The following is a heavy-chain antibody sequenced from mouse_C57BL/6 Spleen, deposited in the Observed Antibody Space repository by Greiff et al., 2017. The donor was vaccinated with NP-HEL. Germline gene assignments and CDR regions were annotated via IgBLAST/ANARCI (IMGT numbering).Heavy chain of an antibody. V-gene: IGHV1-53*01. Sequence: QVQLQQSGTELVKPGASVKLSCKASGYTFTSYWMRWVKQRPGQGLEWRGNINPSNGGTNYNEKFKSKATLTVDKSSSTAYMQLSSLTSEDSAVYYCARSGIYYGSSYDWYFDVWGTGTTVTVSS. CDR3: ARSGIYYGSSYDWYFDV. J-gene: IGHJ1*03. CDR1: GYTFTSYW. D-gene: IGHD1-1*01. CDR2: INPSNGGT.